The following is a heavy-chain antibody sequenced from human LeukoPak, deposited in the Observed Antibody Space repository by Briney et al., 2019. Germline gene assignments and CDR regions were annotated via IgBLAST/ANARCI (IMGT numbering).Heavy chain of an antibody. CDR1: GFTFSSYA. CDR3: ARGEYYFDY. Sequence: GGSLRLSCAASGFTFSSYAMHWVRQAPGKGLEWVAVISYDGSNKYYADSVKGRFTISRDNSKNTLYLQMNSLRAEDTAVYYCARGEYYFDYWGQGTLVTVSS. D-gene: IGHD3-10*01. CDR2: ISYDGSNK. V-gene: IGHV3-30-3*01. J-gene: IGHJ4*02.